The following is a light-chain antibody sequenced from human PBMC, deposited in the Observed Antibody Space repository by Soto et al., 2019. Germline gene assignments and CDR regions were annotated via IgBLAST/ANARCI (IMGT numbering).Light chain of an antibody. CDR3: QQYASQPFG. CDR1: HSINTSF. V-gene: IGKV3-20*01. J-gene: IGKJ3*01. Sequence: EIVLTQSPGTLSLSPGDRATLSCRASHSINTSFLAWFQQKPGQAPRLLIYAASTRATGIPDRSSGSASETALRLTTNRLEPKDSAVNYRQQYASQPFGLGPGTKVDTK. CDR2: AAS.